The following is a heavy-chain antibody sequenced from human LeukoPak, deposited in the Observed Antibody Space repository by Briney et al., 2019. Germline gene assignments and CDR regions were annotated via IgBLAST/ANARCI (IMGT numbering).Heavy chain of an antibody. CDR3: ARGAYYYDSSGYYHYRYYYYGMDV. Sequence: KSSETLSLTCAVYGGSFSGYYWSWIRQPPGKGLEWIGEINHSGSTNYNPSLKSQVTISVDTSKNQFSLKLSSVTAADTAVYYCARGAYYYDSSGYYHYRYYYYGMDVWGQGTTVTVSS. J-gene: IGHJ6*02. CDR1: GGSFSGYY. CDR2: INHSGST. V-gene: IGHV4-34*01. D-gene: IGHD3-22*01.